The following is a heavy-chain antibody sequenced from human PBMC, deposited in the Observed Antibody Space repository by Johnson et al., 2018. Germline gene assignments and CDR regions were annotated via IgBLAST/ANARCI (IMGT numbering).Heavy chain of an antibody. D-gene: IGHD2-15*01. CDR1: GGSISSYY. Sequence: QVQLQESGPGLVKSSETLSLSCTVPGGSISSYYWSWIRQPPGKGLEWIGYIYYSGSTHYNPSLKSRVTISVATSKHQFSLKLSSVTAADTAVYYFARQWGGGSLPNHHYYYYCMDVWGKGTTVTVSS. CDR3: ARQWGGGSLPNHHYYYYCMDV. V-gene: IGHV4-59*01. J-gene: IGHJ6*03. CDR2: IYYSGST.